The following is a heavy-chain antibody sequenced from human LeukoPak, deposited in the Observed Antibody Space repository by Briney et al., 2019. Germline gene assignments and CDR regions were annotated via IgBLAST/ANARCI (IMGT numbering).Heavy chain of an antibody. V-gene: IGHV1-18*01. CDR3: ARGIECIVAAGFFPDY. CDR1: GYTFTSYG. J-gene: IGHJ4*02. D-gene: IGHD6-13*01. Sequence: ASVKLSCKASGYTFTSYGISWVRQAPGQGLEWMGWISAYNGNTYYAQKLQGRVTMTTDTSTSTAYMELRSLRSDDTAVYYCARGIECIVAAGFFPDYWGQGTLVTVSS. CDR2: ISAYNGNT.